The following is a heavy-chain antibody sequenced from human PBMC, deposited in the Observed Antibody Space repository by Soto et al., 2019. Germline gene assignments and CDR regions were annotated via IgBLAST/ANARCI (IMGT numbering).Heavy chain of an antibody. CDR3: ARSTPSGVLGTYDILTGYTFDY. Sequence: SETLSLTCTVSGGSISSYYWSWIRQPPGKGLEWIGYIYYSGSTNYNPSLKSRVPISVDTSKNQFSLKLSSVTAADTAVYYCARSTPSGVLGTYDILTGYTFDYWGQGTLVTVSS. CDR2: IYYSGST. D-gene: IGHD3-9*01. V-gene: IGHV4-59*01. CDR1: GGSISSYY. J-gene: IGHJ4*02.